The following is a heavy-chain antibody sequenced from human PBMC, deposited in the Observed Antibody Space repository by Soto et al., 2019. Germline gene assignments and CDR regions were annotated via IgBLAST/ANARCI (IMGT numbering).Heavy chain of an antibody. D-gene: IGHD6-13*01. CDR3: IWQQDFYYGRAV. CDR1: GFSFSPAW. V-gene: IGHV3-15*07. CDR2: IKSKGGGGTA. J-gene: IGHJ6*02. Sequence: EVQLVESGGGLVTPGGSLTLSCAASGFSFSPAWMNWVRQAPGKGLEWVGLIKSKGGGGTADYAAPEKGRFIISRDDSKHTIYLQMNSLKPEDTALYYCIWQQDFYYGRAVWGQGTTVTVSS.